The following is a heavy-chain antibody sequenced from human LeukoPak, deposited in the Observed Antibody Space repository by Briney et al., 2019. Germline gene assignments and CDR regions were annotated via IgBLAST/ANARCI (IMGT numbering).Heavy chain of an antibody. J-gene: IGHJ4*02. Sequence: ASETLSLTCTVPGGSISSSSYYWGWIRQPPGKGLEWIGSSYYSGSTYYNPSLKSRVTISVDTSKNQFSLKLSSVTAADTAVYYCATGHYSGSCSGGLSDYWGQGTLVTVSS. CDR3: ATGHYSGSCSGGLSDY. CDR1: GGSISSSSYY. D-gene: IGHD1-26*01. V-gene: IGHV4-39*01. CDR2: SYYSGST.